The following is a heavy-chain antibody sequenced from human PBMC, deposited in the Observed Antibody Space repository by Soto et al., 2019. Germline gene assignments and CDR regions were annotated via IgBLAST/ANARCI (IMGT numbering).Heavy chain of an antibody. CDR3: ARADPDASVGY. J-gene: IGHJ4*02. CDR2: ISYSGST. V-gene: IGHV4-59*01. CDR1: GGSMSSYY. Sequence: NPSETLSLTCTVSGGSMSSYYWTWLRQSPGRGLEWIGYISYSGSTYYNPSLKSRVTISADTPKNQFSLRMNSMIAADTAVYYCARADPDASVGYWGQGTLVTVSS. D-gene: IGHD2-15*01.